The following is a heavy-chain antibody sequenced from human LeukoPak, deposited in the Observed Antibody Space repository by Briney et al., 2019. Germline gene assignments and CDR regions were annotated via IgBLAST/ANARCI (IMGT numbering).Heavy chain of an antibody. V-gene: IGHV1-18*01. Sequence: ASVKVSCKASGYTFTTYGISWVRQAPGQGLEWMGWISAYNGNTNYVQKLQGRVTMTTDTSTRTAYMELRSLRSDDTAVYYCARERWGIAAAYGMDVWGQGTTVTVSS. J-gene: IGHJ6*02. D-gene: IGHD6-13*01. CDR2: ISAYNGNT. CDR1: GYTFTTYG. CDR3: ARERWGIAAAYGMDV.